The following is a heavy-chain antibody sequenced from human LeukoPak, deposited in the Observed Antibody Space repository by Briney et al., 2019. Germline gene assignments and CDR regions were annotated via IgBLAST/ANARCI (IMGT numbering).Heavy chain of an antibody. CDR1: GSTISSYW. CDR3: AKDRYCTSSSCPIDY. D-gene: IGHD2-2*01. Sequence: PGGSLRLSCAASGSTISSYWMSWVRQAPGKGLEWVASIKQDGSERYYVDSVKGRFTISRDNVKNSLYLQMNSLRVEDTALYYCAKDRYCTSSSCPIDYWGQGTMVTVSS. V-gene: IGHV3-7*03. CDR2: IKQDGSER. J-gene: IGHJ4*02.